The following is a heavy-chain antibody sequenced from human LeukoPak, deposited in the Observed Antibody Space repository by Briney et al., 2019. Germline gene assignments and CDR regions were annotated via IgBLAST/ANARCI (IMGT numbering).Heavy chain of an antibody. CDR1: GGSISSYY. Sequence: SETLSLTCTVSGGSISSYYWTWIRLPAGKGLEWIGRIYSSGNTNSNPSLRGRVTMSIDTSKNQFSLRLNSVTAADTAVYYCARVGLQGSYYYYYGMDVWGQGTTVTVSS. D-gene: IGHD5-12*01. CDR2: IYSSGNT. J-gene: IGHJ6*02. CDR3: ARVGLQGSYYYYYGMDV. V-gene: IGHV4-4*07.